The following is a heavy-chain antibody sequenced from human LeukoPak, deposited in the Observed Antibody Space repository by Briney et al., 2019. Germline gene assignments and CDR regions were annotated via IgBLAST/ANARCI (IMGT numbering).Heavy chain of an antibody. Sequence: PSETLSLTCAVYGGSFSGYYWSWIRQPPGKGLEWIGEINHSGSTNYNPSLKSRVTISVDTSKNQFSLKLSSVTAADTAVYYCARSGSGWYDNYNWFDPWGQGTLVTVSS. CDR1: GGSFSGYY. CDR2: INHSGST. V-gene: IGHV4-34*01. J-gene: IGHJ5*02. CDR3: ARSGSGWYDNYNWFDP. D-gene: IGHD6-19*01.